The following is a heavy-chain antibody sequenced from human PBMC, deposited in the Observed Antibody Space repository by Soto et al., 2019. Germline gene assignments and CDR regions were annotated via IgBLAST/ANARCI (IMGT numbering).Heavy chain of an antibody. D-gene: IGHD4-17*01. CDR1: GFTFSSYE. Sequence: GGSLRLSCAASGFTFSSYEMNWVRQAPGKGLEWVSYISSIDSTMYYADSVKGRFTISRDNAKSSLSLQMNSLRAEDTAVYYCARVETTYYYYDMDVWGQGTTVTVSS. J-gene: IGHJ6*02. CDR3: ARVETTYYYYDMDV. V-gene: IGHV3-48*03. CDR2: ISSIDSTM.